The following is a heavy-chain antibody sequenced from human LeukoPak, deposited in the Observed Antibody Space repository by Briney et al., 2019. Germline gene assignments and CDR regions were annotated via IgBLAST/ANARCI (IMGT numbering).Heavy chain of an antibody. CDR2: INHSGGT. J-gene: IGHJ4*02. CDR3: ARVSYSSGWYADY. Sequence: SETLSHTCAVYGGSFSGYYWSWIRQPPGKGLEWIGEINHSGGTNYNPSLKSRVTISVDTSKNQFSLKLSSVTAADTAVYYCARVSYSSGWYADYWGQGTLVTVSS. CDR1: GGSFSGYY. D-gene: IGHD6-19*01. V-gene: IGHV4-34*01.